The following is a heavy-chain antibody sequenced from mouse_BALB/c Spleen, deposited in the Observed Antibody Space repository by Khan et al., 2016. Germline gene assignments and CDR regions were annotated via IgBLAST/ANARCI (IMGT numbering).Heavy chain of an antibody. CDR3: ARDDQDYDAWFAS. V-gene: IGHV2-9*02. CDR2: IWAGGST. Sequence: QVQLKQSGPGLVAPSQSLSITCTVSGFSLTSSGVHWVRQPPGKGLDWLGVIWAGGSTDYNSALMSRLSITKDNSQNQVFLKMTSLQTADTALYDCARDDQDYDAWFASWGQGTLVTVSA. CDR1: GFSLTSSG. D-gene: IGHD2-4*01. J-gene: IGHJ3*01.